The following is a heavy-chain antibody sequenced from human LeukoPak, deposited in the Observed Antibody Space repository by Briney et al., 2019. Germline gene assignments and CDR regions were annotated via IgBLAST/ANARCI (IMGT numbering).Heavy chain of an antibody. CDR3: AKLGSSGWGLFDY. D-gene: IGHD6-19*01. Sequence: GGSLRLSCAASGFTFSSYAMSWVRQAPGKGLEWVSAIRGSGGSTYYADSVKGRFTISRDNSKNTLYLQMNSLRAEDTAVYYCAKLGSSGWGLFDYWGQGTLVTVSS. CDR2: IRGSGGST. J-gene: IGHJ4*02. CDR1: GFTFSSYA. V-gene: IGHV3-23*01.